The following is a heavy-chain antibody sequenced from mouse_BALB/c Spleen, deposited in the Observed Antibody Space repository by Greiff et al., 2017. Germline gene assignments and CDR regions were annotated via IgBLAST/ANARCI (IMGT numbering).Heavy chain of an antibody. CDR2: ISSGGSYT. CDR3: ARHDYDY. CDR1: GFTFSSYG. Sequence: EVQLMESGADLVKPGGSLKISCAASGFTFSSYGISWVRQTPDKRLEWVATISSGGSYTYYPDSVKGRYTISRDNAKNTLYLQISSLKSEDTAMYYCARHDYDYWGQGTTLTGSS. J-gene: IGHJ2*01. D-gene: IGHD2-4*01. V-gene: IGHV5-6*01.